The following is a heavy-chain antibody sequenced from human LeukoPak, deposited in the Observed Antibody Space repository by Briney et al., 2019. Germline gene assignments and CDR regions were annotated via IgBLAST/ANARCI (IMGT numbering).Heavy chain of an antibody. CDR3: AKDLNGLLWFGELLTSPFDY. CDR2: ISYDRSNK. J-gene: IGHJ4*02. V-gene: IGHV3-30*18. CDR1: GFTFSTYG. D-gene: IGHD3-10*01. Sequence: GGSLRLSCAASGFTFSTYGMHWVRQAPGKGLEWVAVISYDRSNKYYADSVKGRFTISRDNSKNTLYLQMNSLRAEDTAVYYCAKDLNGLLWFGELLTSPFDYWGQGTLVTVSS.